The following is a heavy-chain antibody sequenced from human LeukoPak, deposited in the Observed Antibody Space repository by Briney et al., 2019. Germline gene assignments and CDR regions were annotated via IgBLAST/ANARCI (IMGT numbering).Heavy chain of an antibody. CDR2: INPNSGGT. V-gene: IGHV1-2*02. CDR1: GYTFTGYF. CDR3: ARDLWFGELSFDY. Sequence: RASVKVSCKASGYTFTGYFMHWVRQAPGQGLEWMGWINPNSGGTKYEQKFQGRVTMTRDTSISTAYMELSRLRSDDTAVYYCARDLWFGELSFDYWGRGTLVTVSS. J-gene: IGHJ4*02. D-gene: IGHD3-10*01.